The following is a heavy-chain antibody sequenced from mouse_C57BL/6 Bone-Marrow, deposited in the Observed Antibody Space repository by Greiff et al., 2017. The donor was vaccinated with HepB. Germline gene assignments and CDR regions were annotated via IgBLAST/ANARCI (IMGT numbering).Heavy chain of an antibody. CDR1: GFSFNTYA. CDR2: IRSKSNNYAT. CDR3: VRHTLQSGYFDV. Sequence: EVMLVESGGGLVQPKGSLKLSCAASGFSFNTYAMNWVRQAPGKGLEWVARIRSKSNNYATYYADSVKDRFTISRDDSESMLYLQMNNLKTEDTAMYYCVRHTLQSGYFDVWGTGTTVTVSS. J-gene: IGHJ1*03. V-gene: IGHV10-1*01. D-gene: IGHD2-10*01.